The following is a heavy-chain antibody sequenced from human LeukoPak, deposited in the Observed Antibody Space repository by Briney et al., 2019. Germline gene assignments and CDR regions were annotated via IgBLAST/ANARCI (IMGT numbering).Heavy chain of an antibody. V-gene: IGHV3-30*03. CDR1: GFTFSSYG. D-gene: IGHD3-10*01. J-gene: IGHJ4*02. CDR3: AIVRTDGSAPKGYLDF. CDR2: ISYDGSNK. Sequence: PGGSLRLSCAASGFTFSSYGMHWVRQAPGKGLEWVAVISYDGSNKYYADSVKGRFTISRDNSKNTLYLQMNSLRAEDTAVYYCAIVRTDGSAPKGYLDFWGQGTLVTVSS.